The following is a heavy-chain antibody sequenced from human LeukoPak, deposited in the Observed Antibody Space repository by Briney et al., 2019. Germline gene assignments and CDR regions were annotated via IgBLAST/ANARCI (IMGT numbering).Heavy chain of an antibody. CDR3: ARDTIAADGDIDY. CDR2: ISSDGSGT. J-gene: IGHJ4*02. V-gene: IGHV3-74*03. Sequence: GGSLRLSCAASGFTFGPYWMHWVRQAPGQGLEWVSLISSDGSGTTYADSVKGRFTISRDNAKNTLYLQMNSLRVEDTAVYYCARDTIAADGDIDYWGQGALVTVSS. CDR1: GFTFGPYW. D-gene: IGHD6-13*01.